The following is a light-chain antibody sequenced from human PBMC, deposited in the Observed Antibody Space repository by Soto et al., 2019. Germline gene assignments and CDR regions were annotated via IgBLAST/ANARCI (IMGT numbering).Light chain of an antibody. CDR3: SSYANSIPLDV. CDR2: EVS. CDR1: SSDVGGYNY. V-gene: IGLV2-14*01. Sequence: QSALTQPASVSGSPGQSITISCTGTSSDVGGYNYVSWYQQHPGKAPKLMIYEVSNRPSGISNRFSASKSGNTAFLTISGLQAEDEADYYCSSYANSIPLDVFGTGTKVTVL. J-gene: IGLJ1*01.